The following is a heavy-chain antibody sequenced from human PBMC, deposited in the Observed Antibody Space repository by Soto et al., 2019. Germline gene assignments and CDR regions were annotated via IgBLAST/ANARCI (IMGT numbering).Heavy chain of an antibody. CDR3: AREVELTPYYYYGMDV. Sequence: GGSLRLSCAASGFTFSSYWMHWVRQAPGKGLVWVSRINSDGSSTSYADSVKGRFTISRDNAKNTLYLQINSLRAEDTAVYYCAREVELTPYYYYGMDVWGQGTKVTVSS. J-gene: IGHJ6*02. D-gene: IGHD1-7*01. V-gene: IGHV3-74*01. CDR2: INSDGSST. CDR1: GFTFSSYW.